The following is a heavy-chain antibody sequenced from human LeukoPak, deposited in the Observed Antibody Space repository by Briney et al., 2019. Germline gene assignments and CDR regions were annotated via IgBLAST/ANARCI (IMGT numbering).Heavy chain of an antibody. CDR2: IYYSGST. J-gene: IGHJ5*02. CDR3: ARHCPMAAAGTFDP. D-gene: IGHD6-13*01. V-gene: IGHV4-59*08. Sequence: PSETLSLTCTVSGVSISSYYWSWIRQPPGKGLEWIGYIYYSGSTNYNPSLKSRVTISVDTSTNQFSLKLSSVTAADTAVYYCARHCPMAAAGTFDPWGQGTRVTGSS. CDR1: GVSISSYY.